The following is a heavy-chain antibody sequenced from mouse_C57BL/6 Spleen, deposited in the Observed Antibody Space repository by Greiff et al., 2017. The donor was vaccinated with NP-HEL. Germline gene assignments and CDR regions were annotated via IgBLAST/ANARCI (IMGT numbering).Heavy chain of an antibody. D-gene: IGHD1-1*01. CDR3: ARGITTVKGYYAMDY. CDR1: GFTFTDYY. Sequence: EVKVVESGGGLVQPGGSLSLSCAASGFTFTDYYMSWVRQPPGKALEWLGFIRNKANGYTTEYSASVKGRFTISRDNSQSILYLQMNALRAEDSATYYCARGITTVKGYYAMDYWGQGTSVTVSS. CDR2: IRNKANGYTT. J-gene: IGHJ4*01. V-gene: IGHV7-3*01.